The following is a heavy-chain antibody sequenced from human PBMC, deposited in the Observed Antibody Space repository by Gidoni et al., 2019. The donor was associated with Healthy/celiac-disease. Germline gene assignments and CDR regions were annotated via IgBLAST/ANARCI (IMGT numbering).Heavy chain of an antibody. CDR1: GFTFSSYS. Sequence: EVQLVESGGGLVKPGGSLRPSCEASGFTFSSYSMNWVRQGPGKGLGWVSSISSSSSYIYYADSVKGRFTISRDNAKNSLYLQMNSLRAEDTAVYYCARSVAVAVIDYWGQGTLVTVSS. J-gene: IGHJ4*02. D-gene: IGHD6-19*01. CDR3: ARSVAVAVIDY. CDR2: ISSSSSYI. V-gene: IGHV3-21*01.